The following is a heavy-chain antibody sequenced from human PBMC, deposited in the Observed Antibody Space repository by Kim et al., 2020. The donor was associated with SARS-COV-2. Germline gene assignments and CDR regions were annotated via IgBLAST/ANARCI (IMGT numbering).Heavy chain of an antibody. CDR3: ARGRGIDY. Sequence: GGSLRLSCAASGFTFSRFYMSWVRQAPGQGLEWVASIKEDGSEKYYLDSVKGRFTISRDNAKNSLSLCLQMNSLRAEDTAMYYCARGRGIDYWGQGTLVTVSS. D-gene: IGHD3-10*01. V-gene: IGHV3-7*01. CDR1: GFTFSRFY. J-gene: IGHJ4*02. CDR2: IKEDGSEK.